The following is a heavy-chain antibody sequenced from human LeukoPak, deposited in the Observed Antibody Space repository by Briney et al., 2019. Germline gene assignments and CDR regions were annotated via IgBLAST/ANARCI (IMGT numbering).Heavy chain of an antibody. CDR2: TYHGGST. D-gene: IGHD3-10*01. Sequence: GSLRLSCAASGFTFSSYSMNWVRQAPGKGLEWIGETYHGGSTNYNPSLKSRVIISVDKSKNQFSLKLTSVTAADTAVYYCAKDHGRDYYGSGRYDYRGQGTLVTVSS. CDR3: AKDHGRDYYGSGRYDY. V-gene: IGHV4-4*02. CDR1: GFTFSSYSM. J-gene: IGHJ4*02.